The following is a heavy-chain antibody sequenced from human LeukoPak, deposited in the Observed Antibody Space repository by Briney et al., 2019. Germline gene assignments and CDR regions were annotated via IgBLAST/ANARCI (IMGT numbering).Heavy chain of an antibody. J-gene: IGHJ4*02. Sequence: ASVKVSCKASGYTFTSYGIGWVRQAPGQGLEWMGWISAYNGNTNYAQKLQGRVTMTTDTSTTTAYMELRSLRSDDTAVYYCTRGYYDSSGYPFDYWGQGTLVTVSS. V-gene: IGHV1-18*01. D-gene: IGHD3-22*01. CDR1: GYTFTSYG. CDR2: ISAYNGNT. CDR3: TRGYYDSSGYPFDY.